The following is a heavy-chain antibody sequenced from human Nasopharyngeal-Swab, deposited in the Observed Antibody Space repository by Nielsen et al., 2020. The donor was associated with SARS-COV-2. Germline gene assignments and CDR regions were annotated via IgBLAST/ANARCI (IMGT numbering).Heavy chain of an antibody. D-gene: IGHD4/OR15-4a*01. CDR1: GFIFSGSA. V-gene: IGHV3-73*01. CDR2: IGDKAHNYAT. CDR3: TTDYYFDY. J-gene: IGHJ4*02. Sequence: RGSLRLSCAASGFIFSGSAIHWVRPAAGRGLEWVGRIGDKAHNYATTYAASVKGRFTISRDDSKNTAFLQMDSLNTEDTALYYCTTDYYFDYWGQGTLVTVSS.